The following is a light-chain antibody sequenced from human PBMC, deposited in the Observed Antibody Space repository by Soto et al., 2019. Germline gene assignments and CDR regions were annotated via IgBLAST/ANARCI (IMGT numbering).Light chain of an antibody. V-gene: IGLV1-40*01. CDR3: QSYDSSLTVGV. Sequence: QAVVTQPPSVSGAPGQRVTISCTGSSSNIGAGYDVHWYQHLPGTAPKLLIYANSDRPSGVPDRFSGSKSGTSASLAITGLQAEDEADYYCQSYDSSLTVGVFGGGTKLTVL. CDR1: SSNIGAGYD. J-gene: IGLJ3*02. CDR2: ANS.